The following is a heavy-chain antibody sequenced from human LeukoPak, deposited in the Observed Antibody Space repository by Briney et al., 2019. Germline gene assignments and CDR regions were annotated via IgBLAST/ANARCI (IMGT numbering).Heavy chain of an antibody. J-gene: IGHJ4*02. Sequence: PSETLSLTCTVSGGSISSYYWSWIRQPPGKGLEWIGHIYNSGSTNYNPTLKSRVTISVDTSKNQFSLKVSSVTAADTAVYYCARTYSSSSHFDYWGQGTLVTVSS. V-gene: IGHV4-4*09. CDR1: GGSISSYY. CDR2: IYNSGST. CDR3: ARTYSSSSHFDY. D-gene: IGHD6-6*01.